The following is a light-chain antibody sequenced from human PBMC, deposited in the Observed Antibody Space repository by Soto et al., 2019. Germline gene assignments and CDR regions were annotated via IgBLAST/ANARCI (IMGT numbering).Light chain of an antibody. Sequence: QSALTQPASVSGSPGQSITISCNGTSSDIGGFNYVSWYQQHPGKAPTLIIYEVSNRPSGISHRFSGSQYGDTASLTISGLQAEDVVDYYCISCSNTNTLVVLGGGTKLTVL. J-gene: IGLJ2*01. CDR3: ISCSNTNTLVV. V-gene: IGLV2-14*03. CDR1: SSDIGGFNY. CDR2: EVS.